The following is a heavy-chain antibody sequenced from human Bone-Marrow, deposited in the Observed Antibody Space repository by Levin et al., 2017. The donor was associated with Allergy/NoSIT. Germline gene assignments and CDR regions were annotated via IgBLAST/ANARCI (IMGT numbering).Heavy chain of an antibody. D-gene: IGHD3-3*01. J-gene: IGHJ6*02. CDR2: ISSSSSTI. CDR1: GFTFSSYS. CDR3: ARASDYDFWSGYLDYPDPLEQGRHGMDV. Sequence: GGSLRLSCAASGFTFSSYSMNWVRQAPGKGLEWVSYISSSSSTIYYADSVKGRFTISRDNAKNSLYLQMNSLRAEDTAVYYCARASDYDFWSGYLDYPDPLEQGRHGMDVWGQGTTVTVSS. V-gene: IGHV3-48*01.